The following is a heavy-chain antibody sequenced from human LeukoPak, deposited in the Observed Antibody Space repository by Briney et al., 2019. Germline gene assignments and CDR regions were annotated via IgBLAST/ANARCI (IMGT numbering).Heavy chain of an antibody. D-gene: IGHD1-26*01. CDR3: TTWYSGSYWPATDDAFDI. Sequence: AGGSLRLSCAASGFTFSNAWMSWVRQAPGKGLEWVGRIKSKTDGGTTDYAAPVKGRFTISRDDSKNTLYLQMNSLKTEDTAVYYCTTWYSGSYWPATDDAFDIWGQGTMVTVSS. CDR1: GFTFSNAW. J-gene: IGHJ3*02. CDR2: IKSKTDGGTT. V-gene: IGHV3-15*01.